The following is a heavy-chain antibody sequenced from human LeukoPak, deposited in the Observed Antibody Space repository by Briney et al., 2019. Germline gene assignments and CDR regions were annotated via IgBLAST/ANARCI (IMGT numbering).Heavy chain of an antibody. D-gene: IGHD5-12*01. CDR1: GGSISSYY. V-gene: IGHV4-39*01. Sequence: SETLSLTCTVSGGSISSYYWGWIRQPPGKGLEWIGSIYYSGSTYYNPSLKSRVTISVDTSKNQFSLKLSSVTAADTAVYYCARHSRGYSGYFPRDWGQGPLVTVSS. J-gene: IGHJ4*02. CDR3: ARHSRGYSGYFPRD. CDR2: IYYSGST.